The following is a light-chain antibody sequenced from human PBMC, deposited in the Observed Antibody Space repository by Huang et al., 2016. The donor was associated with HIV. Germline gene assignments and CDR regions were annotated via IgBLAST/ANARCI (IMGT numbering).Light chain of an antibody. Sequence: EIVLTQSPGTLFLAPGERATLSCRASQNIRNNYLAWYQQKPGQAPRLLIFGAFNRASGTPDRVSGSESGTDFTLAIGGLEPEDFATYYCQQYGDSPRTFGQGTKLEIK. CDR1: QNIRNNY. J-gene: IGKJ2*01. CDR3: QQYGDSPRT. V-gene: IGKV3-20*01. CDR2: GAF.